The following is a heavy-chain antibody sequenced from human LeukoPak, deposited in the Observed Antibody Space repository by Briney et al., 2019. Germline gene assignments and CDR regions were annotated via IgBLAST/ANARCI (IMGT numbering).Heavy chain of an antibody. CDR1: GYTFTSYD. V-gene: IGHV1-8*02. CDR3: ARVAVAGPDY. CDR2: MNPNSGNT. J-gene: IGHJ4*02. Sequence: ASVKVSCKASGYTFTSYDINWVRQATGQGLEWMGWMNPNSGNTGYAQKLQGRVTMTTDTSTSTAYMELRSLRSDDTAVYYCARVAVAGPDYWGQGTLVTVSS. D-gene: IGHD6-19*01.